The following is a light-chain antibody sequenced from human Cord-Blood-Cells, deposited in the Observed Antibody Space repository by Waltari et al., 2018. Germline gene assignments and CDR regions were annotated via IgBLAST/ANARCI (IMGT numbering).Light chain of an antibody. V-gene: IGKV1-5*03. CDR3: QQYNSYST. J-gene: IGKJ4*01. Sequence: DIKMTKSTSTLSASVGNRVTLTCRASQSISSRFAWYHQKTGKAPNLLIYKASSVESGVPSRFSGSGSGTEFTLTISSLQPDDFATYYCQQYNSYSTFVGGTKVEIK. CDR1: QSISSR. CDR2: KAS.